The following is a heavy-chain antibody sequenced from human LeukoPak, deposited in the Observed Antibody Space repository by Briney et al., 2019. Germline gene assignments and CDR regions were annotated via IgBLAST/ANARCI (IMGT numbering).Heavy chain of an antibody. J-gene: IGHJ4*02. CDR3: ASYYDFWSAYFDY. V-gene: IGHV4-38-2*02. CDR2: IYHSGST. D-gene: IGHD3-3*01. CDR1: GYSISSGYY. Sequence: SETLSLTCTVSGYSISSGYYWGWIRQPPGKGLEWIGSIYHSGSTYYNPSLKSRVTISVDTSKNQFSLKLSSVTAADTAVYYCASYYDFWSAYFDYWGQGTLVTVSS.